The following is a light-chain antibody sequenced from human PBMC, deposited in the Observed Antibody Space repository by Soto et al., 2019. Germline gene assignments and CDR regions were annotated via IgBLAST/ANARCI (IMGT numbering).Light chain of an antibody. CDR3: AAWDDRLTGGV. Sequence: QAVVTQPPSASGTPGQRVTISCFGSSSNIGANSVNWYQHLPGTAPKVLIYSTNQRPSGVPDRFSGSKSGTSASLAISGLRSEDEADYFCAAWDDRLTGGVFGGGTKVTVL. V-gene: IGLV1-47*02. CDR1: SSNIGANS. J-gene: IGLJ2*01. CDR2: STN.